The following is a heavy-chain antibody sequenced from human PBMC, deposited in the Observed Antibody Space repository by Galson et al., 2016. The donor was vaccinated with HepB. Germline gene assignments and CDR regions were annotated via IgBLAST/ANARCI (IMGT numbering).Heavy chain of an antibody. CDR2: IGTAGDT. CDR3: ARVTFTCDGGGCRYYGMDV. D-gene: IGHD2-21*01. Sequence: SLRLSCAASGFALGSCDMYWVRQTTGKGLEWVSSIGTAGDTYYPGSVRGRFTVSRENANNSLYLQMNSLRAGDTAVYFCARVTFTCDGGGCRYYGMDVWGTGTTVTVSP. J-gene: IGHJ6*04. V-gene: IGHV3-13*01. CDR1: GFALGSCD.